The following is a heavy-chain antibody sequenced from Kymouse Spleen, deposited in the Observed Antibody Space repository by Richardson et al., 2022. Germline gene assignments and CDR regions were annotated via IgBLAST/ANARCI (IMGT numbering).Heavy chain of an antibody. Sequence: EVQLVESGGGLVQPGGSLKLSCAASGFTFSGSAMHWVRQASGKGLEWVGRIRSKANSYATAYAASVKGRFTISRDDSKNTAYLQMNSLKTEDTAVYYCTRQARLQPYYYYYYGMDVWGQGTTVTVSS. D-gene: IGHD4-11,IGHD4-11*01. CDR1: GFTFSGSA. J-gene: IGHJ6*02. V-gene: IGHV3-73*02. CDR2: IRSKANSYAT. CDR3: TRQARLQPYYYYYYGMDV.